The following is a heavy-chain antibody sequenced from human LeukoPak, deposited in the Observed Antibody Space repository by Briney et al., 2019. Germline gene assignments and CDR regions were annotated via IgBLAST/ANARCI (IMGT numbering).Heavy chain of an antibody. CDR1: GYTFTSYD. J-gene: IGHJ3*02. V-gene: IGHV1-8*03. D-gene: IGHD6-13*01. Sequence: ASVKVSCKASGYTFTSYDINWVRQATGQGLEWVGWMNPNNGNTGYAQKFQGRVTITSNNSISTAYMELSSLRSEDTAVYYCARGYPVGHSSSSLFDIWGQGTMVTVSS. CDR2: MNPNNGNT. CDR3: ARGYPVGHSSSSLFDI.